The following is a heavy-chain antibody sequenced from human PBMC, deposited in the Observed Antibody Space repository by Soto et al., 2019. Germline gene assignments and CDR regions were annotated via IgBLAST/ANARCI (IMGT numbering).Heavy chain of an antibody. D-gene: IGHD3-3*01. CDR2: FYPEVGET. V-gene: IGHV1-24*01. Sequence: GASGKVSCKVSGNTLTEFSMHWVRPASGKREEWLGGFYPEVGETIYAQNFHGRVTMTEDTSTDTAYMELSSLRSEDTAVYYCTTEQQMITIFGVVTSRGMDVWGQGTTVTVSS. J-gene: IGHJ6*02. CDR1: GNTLTEFS. CDR3: TTEQQMITIFGVVTSRGMDV.